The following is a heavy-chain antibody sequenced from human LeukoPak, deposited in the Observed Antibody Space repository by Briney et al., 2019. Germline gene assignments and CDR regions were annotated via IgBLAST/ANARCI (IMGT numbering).Heavy chain of an antibody. Sequence: ASVRVSCKIFGNNLREVSMNWVRQGPGKGLEWMGGFDPEEGRTLYAQKFQGRVTITADKSTSTAYMELSSLRSEDTAMYYCARGVYGSGLSGYYYGMDVWGQGTTVTVSS. V-gene: IGHV1-24*01. CDR3: ARGVYGSGLSGYYYGMDV. CDR1: GNNLREVS. CDR2: FDPEEGRT. J-gene: IGHJ6*02. D-gene: IGHD3-10*01.